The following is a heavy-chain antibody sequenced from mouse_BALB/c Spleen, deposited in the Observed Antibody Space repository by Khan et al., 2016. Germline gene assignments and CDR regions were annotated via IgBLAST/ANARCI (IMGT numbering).Heavy chain of an antibody. V-gene: IGHV5-17*02. D-gene: IGHD4-1*02. Sequence: EVELVESGGGLVQPGGSRKLSCAASGFTFTSFGMHWVRRSPEKGLEWVAYISGGSTTIYYAYIIKGRFTVSRDTPNNTSFLQMTSLRYEDTAMYSCATGKWEFDVGGFAYWGQGTLVTVSA. CDR3: ATGKWEFDVGGFAY. J-gene: IGHJ3*01. CDR2: ISGGSTTI. CDR1: GFTFTSFG.